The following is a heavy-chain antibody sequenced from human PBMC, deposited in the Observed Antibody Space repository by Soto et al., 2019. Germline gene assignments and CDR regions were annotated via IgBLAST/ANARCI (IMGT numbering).Heavy chain of an antibody. CDR2: ISYDGSNQ. V-gene: IGHV3-30*18. Sequence: GGSLRLSCAASGFTFNIYGMHWVRQAPDKGLEWVALISYDGSNQYYADSVKGRFTISRDNSKNTLFLQMNSLRADDTAVYYCAKDQASGQGSFDSWGQGTRVTVSS. CDR3: AKDQASGQGSFDS. J-gene: IGHJ4*02. CDR1: GFTFNIYG.